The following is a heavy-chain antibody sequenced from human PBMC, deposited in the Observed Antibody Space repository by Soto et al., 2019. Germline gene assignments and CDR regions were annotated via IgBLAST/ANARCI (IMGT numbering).Heavy chain of an antibody. CDR2: ISSSSSTI. CDR3: ARDCCLGETGTTSPFDP. J-gene: IGHJ5*02. V-gene: IGHV3-48*04. D-gene: IGHD1-7*01. Sequence: GGSLRLSCAASGFTFSSYSMNWVRQAPGKGLEWVSYISSSSSTIYYADSVKGRFTISRDNAKNSLYLQMNSLRAEDTAVYYCARDCCLGETGTTSPFDPWGQGTLVTVSS. CDR1: GFTFSSYS.